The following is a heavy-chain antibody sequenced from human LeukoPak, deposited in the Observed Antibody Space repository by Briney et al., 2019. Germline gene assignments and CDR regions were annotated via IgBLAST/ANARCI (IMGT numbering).Heavy chain of an antibody. J-gene: IGHJ4*02. D-gene: IGHD3-10*01. CDR3: ARPLRYGSGSYYTLLY. CDR2: ISYDGSNK. CDR1: GFTFSSCA. Sequence: TGGSLRLSCAASGFTFSSCAMHWVRQAPGKGLEWVAVISYDGSNKYYADSVKGRFTISRDNSKNTLYLQMNSLRAEDTAVYYCARPLRYGSGSYYTLLYWGQGTLVTVSS. V-gene: IGHV3-30-3*01.